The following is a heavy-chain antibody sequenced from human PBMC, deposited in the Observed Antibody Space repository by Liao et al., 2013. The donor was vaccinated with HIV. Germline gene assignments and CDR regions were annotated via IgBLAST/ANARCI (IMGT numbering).Heavy chain of an antibody. Sequence: QVQLHESGPGLVKPSQTLSLSCTVSGASISSGSYYWNWIRQPAGKGLEWIGRIFTSGKTNYSPSLTSRVTISLDTSKNQFSLKLSSVTAADTAVYYCAKEAAWEGLYNFDFWGRGNPWSPSP. V-gene: IGHV4-61*02. J-gene: IGHJ4*02. D-gene: IGHD1-26*01. CDR1: GASISSGSYY. CDR3: AKEAAWEGLYNFDF. CDR2: IFTSGKT.